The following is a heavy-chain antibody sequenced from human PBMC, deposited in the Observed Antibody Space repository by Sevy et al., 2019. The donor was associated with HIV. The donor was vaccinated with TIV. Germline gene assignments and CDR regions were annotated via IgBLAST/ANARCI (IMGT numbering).Heavy chain of an antibody. D-gene: IGHD3-22*01. CDR3: AKGNSGSFDY. CDR2: IKQDESEK. J-gene: IGHJ4*02. V-gene: IGHV3-7*01. Sequence: GGSLRLSCAASGFSFGNYWMHWVRQAPGKGLEWVANIKQDESEKYYVASVKGRFTISRDNAKNSVYLEMNSLRPEDTAIYYCAKGNSGSFDYWGQGTLVTVSS. CDR1: GFSFGNYW.